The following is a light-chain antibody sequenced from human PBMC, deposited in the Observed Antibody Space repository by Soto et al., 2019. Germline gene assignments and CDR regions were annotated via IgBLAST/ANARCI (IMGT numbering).Light chain of an antibody. Sequence: EIVLTQSPGTLSLSPGERATLSCRASQSVSSSYLAWYQQKPGQAPRLLIYETSNRATGIPARFSGSGSGTDFTLTISSLEPEDFAVYHCQQRSNWPPGVTFGQGTRLEIK. CDR1: QSVSSSY. J-gene: IGKJ5*01. CDR2: ETS. CDR3: QQRSNWPPGVT. V-gene: IGKV3D-20*02.